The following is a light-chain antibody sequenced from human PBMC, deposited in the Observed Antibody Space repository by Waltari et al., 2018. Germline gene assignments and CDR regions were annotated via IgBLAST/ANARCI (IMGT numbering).Light chain of an antibody. CDR3: QHYVRLLVT. J-gene: IGKJ1*01. Sequence: VLTQSPGTLSLSPGERATLSCRASQSVGRALAWYQQKPGQAPRLLIYDASIRATGVPDRFSGSGSGTDFSLTISRLESGDVAVYYCQHYVRLLVTFGQGTKVE. CDR1: QSVGRA. V-gene: IGKV3-20*01. CDR2: DAS.